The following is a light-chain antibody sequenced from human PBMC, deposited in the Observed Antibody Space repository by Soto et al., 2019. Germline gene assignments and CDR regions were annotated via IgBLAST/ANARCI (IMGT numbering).Light chain of an antibody. CDR1: QSVSDNY. CDR3: QQYGSSPPVT. V-gene: IGKV3-20*01. Sequence: DIVLTQSPGTLSLSPGERATLSCRASQSVSDNYLAWYQQKHGQAPRLLIYGASSSATGIPDRFSGSGSGTDFTLSISRLEPEDFAVYYCQQYGSSPPVTFGQGTRLEI. CDR2: GAS. J-gene: IGKJ5*01.